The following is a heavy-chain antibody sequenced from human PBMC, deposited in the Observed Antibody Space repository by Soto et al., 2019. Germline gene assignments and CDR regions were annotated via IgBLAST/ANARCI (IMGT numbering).Heavy chain of an antibody. D-gene: IGHD6-19*01. CDR1: GYTLTELS. Sequence: ASVKVSCKVSGYTLTELSMHWVRQAPGKGLEWMGGFDPEDGETIYAQKFQGRVTMTEDTSTDTAYMELSSLRSEDTAVYYCATEDLVAVAVGDYYYGMDVWGQGTTVTVSS. CDR2: FDPEDGET. CDR3: ATEDLVAVAVGDYYYGMDV. J-gene: IGHJ6*02. V-gene: IGHV1-24*01.